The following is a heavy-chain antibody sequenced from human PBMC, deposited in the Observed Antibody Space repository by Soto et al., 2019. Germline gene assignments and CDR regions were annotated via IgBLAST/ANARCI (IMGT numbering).Heavy chain of an antibody. CDR2: IWYDGSTK. J-gene: IGHJ6*03. V-gene: IGHV3-33*01. CDR3: ARVLSGSINSYYMDV. Sequence: QVQLVESGGGVVQPGSSLRLSCAASGFTFSNYGIHWVRQAPGKGLEWVAVIWYDGSTKYYADSVKGRFTISRDNSKNTLYLQMNSLRAEDTAVYYYARVLSGSINSYYMDVWGKGTTVTVS. D-gene: IGHD1-26*01. CDR1: GFTFSNYG.